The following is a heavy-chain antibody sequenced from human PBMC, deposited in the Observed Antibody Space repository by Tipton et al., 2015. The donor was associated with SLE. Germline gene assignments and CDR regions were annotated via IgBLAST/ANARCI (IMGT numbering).Heavy chain of an antibody. CDR2: INHSGST. CDR1: GGSFSGYY. Sequence: TLSLTCAVYGGSFSGYYWSWIRQPPGKGLEWIGEINHSGSTNYNPSLKSRVTISVDTSKNQSSLKLSSVTAADTAVYYCARGRYSYGSWGQGTLVTVSS. CDR3: ARGRYSYGS. J-gene: IGHJ5*02. D-gene: IGHD5-18*01. V-gene: IGHV4-34*01.